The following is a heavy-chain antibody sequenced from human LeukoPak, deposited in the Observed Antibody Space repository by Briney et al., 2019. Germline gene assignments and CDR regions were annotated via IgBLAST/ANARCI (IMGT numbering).Heavy chain of an antibody. CDR1: GYTFTSYD. J-gene: IGHJ6*03. CDR3: ARGPTDYGDYVSYYYYMDV. CDR2: MNPNSGNT. Sequence: GASVKVSCKASGYTFTSYDINWVRQPTGQGLEWMGWMNPNSGNTGYAQKFQGRVTMTRNTSISTAYMELNSLRAEDTAVYYCARGPTDYGDYVSYYYYMDVWGKGTTVTVSS. V-gene: IGHV1-8*01. D-gene: IGHD4-17*01.